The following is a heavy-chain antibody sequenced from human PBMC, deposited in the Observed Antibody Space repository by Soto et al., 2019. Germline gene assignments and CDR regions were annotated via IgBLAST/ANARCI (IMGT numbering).Heavy chain of an antibody. CDR2: IRSKAYGGTT. V-gene: IGHV3-49*03. J-gene: IGHJ4*02. D-gene: IGHD3-3*01. CDR1: GFTFGDYA. Sequence: GGSLRLSCTASGFTFGDYAMSWFRQAPGKGLEWVGFIRSKAYGGTTEYAASVKGRFTISRDDSKSIAYLQMNSLKTEDTAVYYCIRPAYYDFWSGYTPPHYWGQGTLVTVSS. CDR3: IRPAYYDFWSGYTPPHY.